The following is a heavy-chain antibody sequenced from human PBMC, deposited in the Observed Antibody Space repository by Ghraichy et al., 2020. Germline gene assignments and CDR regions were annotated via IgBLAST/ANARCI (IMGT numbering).Heavy chain of an antibody. Sequence: GGSLRLSCAASGFTFNTYGMHWVRQAPGKGLEWVAFIRYDGSNKYYGDFVKGRFTISRDNSKNTLYLQMNSLRGEDTAVYYCAKGRTAATRETFDYWGQGTLVTVSS. CDR2: IRYDGSNK. D-gene: IGHD2-15*01. CDR3: AKGRTAATRETFDY. V-gene: IGHV3-30*02. J-gene: IGHJ4*02. CDR1: GFTFNTYG.